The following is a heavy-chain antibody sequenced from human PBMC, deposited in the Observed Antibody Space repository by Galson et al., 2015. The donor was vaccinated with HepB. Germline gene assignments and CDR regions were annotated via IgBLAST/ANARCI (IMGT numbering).Heavy chain of an antibody. CDR3: AKVREISRWYSNRGYDAFDI. CDR1: GFTFSSYA. J-gene: IGHJ3*02. Sequence: SLRLSCAASGFTFSSYAMSWVRQAPGKGLEWVSAISGSGGSTYYADSVKGRFTISRDNSKNTLYLQMNSLRAEDTAVYYCAKVREISRWYSNRGYDAFDIWGQGTMVTVSS. D-gene: IGHD6-13*01. CDR2: ISGSGGST. V-gene: IGHV3-23*01.